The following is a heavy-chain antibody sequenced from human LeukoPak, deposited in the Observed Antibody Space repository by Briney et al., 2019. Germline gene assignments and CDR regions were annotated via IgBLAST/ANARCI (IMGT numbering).Heavy chain of an antibody. V-gene: IGHV3-7*01. J-gene: IGHJ5*02. CDR1: ELTFSIYW. Sequence: GGSRKLSGPASELTFSIYWMSWVRQAPGKGLEWLPNIKQDGSRKHYVDSVKGRFTISRDNAKKSLYLQMNSLRAEDTAIYYCARDAEVGTLFGVLSRYNWFDPWGQGTLVTVSS. D-gene: IGHD3-3*01. CDR3: ARDAEVGTLFGVLSRYNWFDP. CDR2: IKQDGSRK.